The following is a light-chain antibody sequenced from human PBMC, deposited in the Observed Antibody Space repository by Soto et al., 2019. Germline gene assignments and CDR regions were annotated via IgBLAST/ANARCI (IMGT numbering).Light chain of an antibody. J-gene: IGLJ1*01. CDR3: QTWGTGIPYV. V-gene: IGLV4-69*01. CDR1: SGHSSYA. CDR2: LNSDDSH. Sequence: QAVLTQSPSASASLGASVKLTCTLSSGHSSYAIAWHQQRPEKGPRYLMKLNSDDSHNKGDGIPDRFSGSSSGAERYLTISSLQSEDEADYYCQTWGTGIPYVFGTGTKVTVL.